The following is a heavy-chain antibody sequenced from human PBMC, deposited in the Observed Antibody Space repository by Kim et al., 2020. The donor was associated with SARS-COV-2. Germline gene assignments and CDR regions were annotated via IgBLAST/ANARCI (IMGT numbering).Heavy chain of an antibody. CDR2: ISYDGSTK. D-gene: IGHD3-22*01. CDR1: GFTFSTYG. Sequence: GGSLRLSCAASGFTFSTYGMHWVLQAPGKGLEWVAVISYDGSTKYYTESVKGRFTISRDNSKNTLYLQMNSLRPEDMAVYYCAKDRAPNSSGYMALHHWG. V-gene: IGHV3-30*18. CDR3: AKDRAPNSSGYMALHH. J-gene: IGHJ1*01.